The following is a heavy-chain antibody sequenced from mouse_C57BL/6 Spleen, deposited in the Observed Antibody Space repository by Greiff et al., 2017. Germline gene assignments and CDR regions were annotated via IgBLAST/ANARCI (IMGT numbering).Heavy chain of an antibody. CDR3: ARTGSYWYFDV. J-gene: IGHJ1*03. CDR2: IYPGDGDT. D-gene: IGHD4-1*01. CDR1: GYAFSSSW. Sequence: VQLQQSGPELVKPGASVKISCKASGYAFSSSWMNWVQQRPGKGLEWIGRIYPGDGDTNYNGKVKGKATLTADKSSSTAYMQLSSLTSEDSAVYFCARTGSYWYFDVWGTGTTVTVSS. V-gene: IGHV1-82*01.